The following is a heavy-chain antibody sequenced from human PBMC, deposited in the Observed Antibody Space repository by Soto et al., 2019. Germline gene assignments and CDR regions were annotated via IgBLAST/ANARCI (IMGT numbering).Heavy chain of an antibody. CDR2: IIPIFGTA. V-gene: IGHV1-69*13. Sequence: SVKVSCKASGYTFTGYYMHWVRQAPGQGLEWMGGIIPIFGTANYAQKFQGRVTITADESTSTAYMELSSLRSEDTAVYYCARVDYGGNSGYFDYWGQGTLVTVSS. CDR3: ARVDYGGNSGYFDY. CDR1: GYTFTGYY. D-gene: IGHD4-17*01. J-gene: IGHJ4*02.